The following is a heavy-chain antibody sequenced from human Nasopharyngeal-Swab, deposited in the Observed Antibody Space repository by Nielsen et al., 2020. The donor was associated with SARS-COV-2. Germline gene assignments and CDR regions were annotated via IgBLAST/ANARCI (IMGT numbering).Heavy chain of an antibody. D-gene: IGHD3-3*01. V-gene: IGHV4-31*03. J-gene: IGHJ4*02. CDR2: IYYSGST. CDR1: GGSISSGGYY. Sequence: LRLSCTVSGGSISSGGYYWSWIRQHPGKGLEWIGYIYYSGSTYYNPSLKSRVTISVDTSKNQFSLKLSSVTAADTAVYYCARVVRITIFGVVTHFDYWGQGTLVTVSS. CDR3: ARVVRITIFGVVTHFDY.